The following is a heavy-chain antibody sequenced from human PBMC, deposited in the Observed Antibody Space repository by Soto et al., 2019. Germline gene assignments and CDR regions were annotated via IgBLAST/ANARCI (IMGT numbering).Heavy chain of an antibody. CDR1: GYTFTSYG. D-gene: IGHD5-18*01. CDR3: ARDLSYGLCDY. Sequence: QVQLVQSGAEVKKPGASVKVSCKASGYTFTSYGISWVRQAPGQGLEWMGWISAYNGNTKYAQKLQGRLTVTTXTSTSTAYMEMRSLRSDDTAVYYCARDLSYGLCDYWGQGTLVTVSS. CDR2: ISAYNGNT. J-gene: IGHJ4*02. V-gene: IGHV1-18*01.